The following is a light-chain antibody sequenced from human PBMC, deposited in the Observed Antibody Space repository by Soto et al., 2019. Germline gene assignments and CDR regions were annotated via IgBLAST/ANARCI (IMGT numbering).Light chain of an antibody. CDR2: EDD. CDR1: SGSIALNY. J-gene: IGLJ3*02. CDR3: QSYDRNTWV. Sequence: NFMLTQPHSVSESPGKTVTISCTRSSGSIALNYVQWYQQRPGSAPTTVIYEDDQRPSGVPARFSGSIDRSLNAASLTISGLKTDDEADYYCQSYDRNTWVFGGGTKLTVL. V-gene: IGLV6-57*03.